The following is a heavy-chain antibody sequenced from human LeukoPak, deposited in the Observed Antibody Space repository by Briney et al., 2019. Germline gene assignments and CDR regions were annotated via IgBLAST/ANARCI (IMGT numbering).Heavy chain of an antibody. J-gene: IGHJ4*02. CDR1: GASITTNF. CDR2: IYYIGST. CDR3: ARGAGLLWVEDSLEAPANFDD. Sequence: PSETLSLTCSVSGASITTNFWSWLRRPPGKGLEWIGYIYYIGSTNFNPSLTSRVTISIDTSKNQFSLKLNSVTAADTAVYYCARGAGLLWVEDSLEAPANFDDWGQGTLVTVSS. D-gene: IGHD3-10*01. V-gene: IGHV4-59*01.